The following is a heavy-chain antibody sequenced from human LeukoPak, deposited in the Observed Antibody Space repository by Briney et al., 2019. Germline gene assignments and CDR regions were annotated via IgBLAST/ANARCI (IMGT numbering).Heavy chain of an antibody. CDR3: TTVTLRPVGL. V-gene: IGHV3-15*05. CDR2: IKSKSDGGTT. J-gene: IGHJ4*02. D-gene: IGHD3-10*01. CDR1: GFTFSNAW. Sequence: TGGSLRLSCAASGFTFSNAWMSWVRQAPGKGLEWVGRIKSKSDGGTTDYAAPVKGRFTISRDDSKNTLFLQINSLKIEDTAVYYCTTVTLRPVGLWGQGTLVTVSS.